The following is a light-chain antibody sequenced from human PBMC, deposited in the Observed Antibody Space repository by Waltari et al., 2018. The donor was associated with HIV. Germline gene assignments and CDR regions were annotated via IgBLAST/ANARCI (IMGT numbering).Light chain of an antibody. J-gene: IGLJ2*01. CDR1: NIGSKR. CDR2: FDS. V-gene: IGLV3-21*04. CDR3: QLWDTKSVHPGAV. Sequence: SYLLTQPPSVSVAPGQTARITCEGNNIGSKRVHWYQQKPGQAPVLVIYFDSARPSGIPERFSGSNSGNTATLTIIRVESGDEADYHCQLWDTKSVHPGAVFGGGTKLTVL.